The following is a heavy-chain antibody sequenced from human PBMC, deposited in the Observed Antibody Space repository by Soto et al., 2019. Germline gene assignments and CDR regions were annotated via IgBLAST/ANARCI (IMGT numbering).Heavy chain of an antibody. CDR1: GYTFTSYD. Sequence: ASVKVSCKASGYTFTSYDINWVRQATGQGLEWMGWMNPNSGNTGYAQKFQGRVTMTRNTSISTAYMELSSLRSEDTAVYYCATPKPPLDSGWYGGLDYWGQGTLVTVSS. J-gene: IGHJ4*02. CDR2: MNPNSGNT. CDR3: ATPKPPLDSGWYGGLDY. V-gene: IGHV1-8*01. D-gene: IGHD6-19*01.